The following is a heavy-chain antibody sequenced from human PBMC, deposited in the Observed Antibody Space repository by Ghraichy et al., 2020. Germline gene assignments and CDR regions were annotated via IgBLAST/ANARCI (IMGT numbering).Heavy chain of an antibody. D-gene: IGHD3-10*01. CDR2: ISSSGSTI. Sequence: GGSLRLSCAASGFTFSSYEMNWVRQAPGKGLEWVSYISSSGSTIYYADSVKGRFTISRDNAKNSLYLQMNSLRAEDTAVYYCARGRRGSGSYYYVYWGQGTLVTVSS. CDR1: GFTFSSYE. CDR3: ARGRRGSGSYYYVY. J-gene: IGHJ4*02. V-gene: IGHV3-48*03.